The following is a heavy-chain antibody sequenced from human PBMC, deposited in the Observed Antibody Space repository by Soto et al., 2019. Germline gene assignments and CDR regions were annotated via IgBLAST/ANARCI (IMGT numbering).Heavy chain of an antibody. Sequence: ASVKVPCKASGYTFTSYGISWVRQAPGQGLEWMGWISAYNGNTNYAQKLQGRVTMTTDTSTSTAYMELRSLRSDDTAVYYCARDREQWLVYNWFDPWGRGTLVTVSS. CDR1: GYTFTSYG. D-gene: IGHD6-19*01. J-gene: IGHJ5*02. CDR3: ARDREQWLVYNWFDP. CDR2: ISAYNGNT. V-gene: IGHV1-18*01.